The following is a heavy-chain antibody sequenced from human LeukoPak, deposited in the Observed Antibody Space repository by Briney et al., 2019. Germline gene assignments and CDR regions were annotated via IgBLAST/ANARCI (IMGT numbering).Heavy chain of an antibody. CDR3: SRESGPFSPFGF. V-gene: IGHV4-4*02. Sequence: PSETLSLTCGVSGGSISGTNWWGWVRQPPGQGLEWIGEISLRGLTNYNPSLRSRLTMSLDESKNQVSLNLTSVTAADTAVYYCSRESGPFSPFGFWGQGNLVSVHS. CDR1: GGSISGTNW. D-gene: IGHD1-26*01. J-gene: IGHJ4*02. CDR2: ISLRGLT.